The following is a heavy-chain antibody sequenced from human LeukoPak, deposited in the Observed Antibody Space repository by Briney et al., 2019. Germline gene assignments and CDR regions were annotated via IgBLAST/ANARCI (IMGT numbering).Heavy chain of an antibody. CDR1: GGSISSSSYY. CDR2: IYYSGST. J-gene: IGHJ4*02. V-gene: IGHV4-39*01. D-gene: IGHD1-26*01. CDR3: ARYIVGATSDFDY. Sequence: NPSGTLSLTCTVSGGSISSSSYYWGWIRQPPGKGLEWIGSIYYSGSTYYNPSLKSRVTISVDTSKNQFSLKLSSVTAADTAVYYCARYIVGATSDFDYWGQGTLVTVSS.